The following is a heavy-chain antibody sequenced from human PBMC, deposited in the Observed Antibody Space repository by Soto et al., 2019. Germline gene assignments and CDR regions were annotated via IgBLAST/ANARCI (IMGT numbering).Heavy chain of an antibody. J-gene: IGHJ4*02. Sequence: SETLSLTCAVYGGSFGGYYWSWIRQPPGKGLEWIGEINHSGSTNYNPSLKSRVTISVDTSKNQFPLKLSSVTAADTAVYYCARGPLTMVRGIINWGQGTLVTVSS. V-gene: IGHV4-34*01. CDR1: GGSFGGYY. CDR2: INHSGST. CDR3: ARGPLTMVRGIIN. D-gene: IGHD3-10*01.